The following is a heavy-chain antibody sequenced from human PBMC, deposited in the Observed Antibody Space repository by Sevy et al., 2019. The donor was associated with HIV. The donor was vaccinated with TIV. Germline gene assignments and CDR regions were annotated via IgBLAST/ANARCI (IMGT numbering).Heavy chain of an antibody. Sequence: GGSPRLSCASSGFTFISHPMTWVRQAPGKGLEWVASISSSGGSTYYADSVKGRFTISRDNSKKMVDLQMNSLGVADTAVYFCAKEDFRGFDAWGQGTLVTVSS. CDR2: ISSSGGST. CDR3: AKEDFRGFDA. CDR1: GFTFISHP. V-gene: IGHV3-23*01. D-gene: IGHD6-25*01. J-gene: IGHJ5*02.